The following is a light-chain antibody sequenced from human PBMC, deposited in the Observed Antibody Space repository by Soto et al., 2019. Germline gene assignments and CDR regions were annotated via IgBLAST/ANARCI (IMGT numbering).Light chain of an antibody. Sequence: EIVLTQSPGTLSLSPGERATLSCRASQSVSSSYLAWYQQKPGQAPRLLIYGTSTRATGISDRFSGSGSATDFTLTINTLDPEDFAVYYCQQYGPSPLYTFGQGTRLEIK. J-gene: IGKJ5*01. CDR1: QSVSSSY. CDR2: GTS. CDR3: QQYGPSPLYT. V-gene: IGKV3-20*01.